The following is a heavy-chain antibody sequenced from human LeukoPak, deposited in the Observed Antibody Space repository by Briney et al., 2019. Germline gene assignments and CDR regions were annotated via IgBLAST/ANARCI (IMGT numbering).Heavy chain of an antibody. CDR3: ARGRDYYDSSGYYN. CDR1: GFTVNSNY. D-gene: IGHD3-22*01. J-gene: IGHJ4*02. V-gene: IGHV3-53*01. Sequence: PGGSLRLSCAASGFTVNSNYMSWVRQAPGKGLEWVSVIYSGGSTYYADSVKGRFTISRDNSKNTLYLQMNSLRAEDTAVYYCARGRDYYDSSGYYNWGQGTLVTVSS. CDR2: IYSGGST.